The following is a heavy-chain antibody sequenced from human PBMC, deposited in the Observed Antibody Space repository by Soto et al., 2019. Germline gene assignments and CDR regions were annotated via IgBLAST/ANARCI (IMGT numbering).Heavy chain of an antibody. J-gene: IGHJ4*02. CDR3: TTVNPYNYDSRGNYY. CDR1: GFTFSNAW. CDR2: IKKRADGGTA. Sequence: EVQLVESGGGLVKPGGSLRLSCAASGFTFSNAWMNWVRQAPGKGLEWVGRIKKRADGGTADHATPVKGRFTISRDDSKDTLYLQMNSLKTEDTAVYYFTTVNPYNYDSRGNYYWGQGTLVTVSS. D-gene: IGHD3-22*01. V-gene: IGHV3-15*01.